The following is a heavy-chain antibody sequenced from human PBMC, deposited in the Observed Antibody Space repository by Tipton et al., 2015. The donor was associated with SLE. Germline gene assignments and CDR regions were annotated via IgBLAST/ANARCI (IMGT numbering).Heavy chain of an antibody. J-gene: IGHJ3*01. CDR2: IYSSGGT. CDR3: ARGGGLVAFDL. Sequence: LRLSCTVSGDSINTYYWSWVRQPAGKGLEWIGRIYSSGGTNYNPSLKSRVTMSIDTSKNQFSLKVSSVTAADTAVYYCARGGGLVAFDLWGQGTMVTVSS. V-gene: IGHV4-4*07. D-gene: IGHD6-6*01. CDR1: GDSINTYY.